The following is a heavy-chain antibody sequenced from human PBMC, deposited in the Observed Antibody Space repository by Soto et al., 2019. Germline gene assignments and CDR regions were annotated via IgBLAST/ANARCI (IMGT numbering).Heavy chain of an antibody. J-gene: IGHJ4*02. CDR1: GYTFTGYY. CDR3: ARGYGLTGYYNYFDY. Sequence: ASVKVSCKASGYTFTGYYMHWVRQAPGQGLEWMGWINPNSGGTNYAQKFQGRVTMTRDTSISTAYMELSRLRSDDTAVYYCARGYGLTGYYNYFDYWGQGTLVTVSS. CDR2: INPNSGGT. V-gene: IGHV1-2*02. D-gene: IGHD3-9*01.